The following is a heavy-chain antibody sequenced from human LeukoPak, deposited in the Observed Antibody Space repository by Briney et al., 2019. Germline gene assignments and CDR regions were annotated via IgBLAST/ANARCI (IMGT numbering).Heavy chain of an antibody. CDR1: TGSIRGDGYY. CDR3: ARADLAGYQEDFDF. CDR2: INSNGET. J-gene: IGHJ4*02. Sequence: SETLFLTCTVSTGSIRGDGYYWSWIRQHPGKGLEWLGHINSNGETHYNPSLKSRLTISVDTSKSQFSLELSSATAADTAVYYCARADLAGYQEDFDFWGQGALVTVSS. D-gene: IGHD3-9*01. V-gene: IGHV4-31*03.